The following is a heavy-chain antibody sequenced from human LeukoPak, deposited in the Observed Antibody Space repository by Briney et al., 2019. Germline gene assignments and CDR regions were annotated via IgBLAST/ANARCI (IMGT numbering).Heavy chain of an antibody. CDR2: IYHSGNT. D-gene: IGHD1-26*01. CDR1: GDSISSSHW. Sequence: PSETLSLTCAVSGDSISSSHWWSWVRQSPGQGLEWIGEIYHSGNTNYNPSLKSRVAISLDKSSNQFSLRLTSVTAADTAMYFCAREEMPGKFDYWGQGTLVTVSS. V-gene: IGHV4-4*02. J-gene: IGHJ4*02. CDR3: AREEMPGKFDY.